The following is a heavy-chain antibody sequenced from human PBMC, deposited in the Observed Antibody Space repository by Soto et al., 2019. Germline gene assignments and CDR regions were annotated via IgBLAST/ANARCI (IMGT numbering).Heavy chain of an antibody. J-gene: IGHJ6*02. D-gene: IGHD2-2*01. CDR1: GFTFSDAW. V-gene: IGHV3-15*01. CDR2: IKSKTDGGTT. Sequence: SLRLSCAASGFTFSDAWMSWVRQAPGKGLEWVGRIKSKTDGGTTDYAAPVKGRFTISRDDSKNTLYLQMNSLKTEDTAVYYCTTPSVVVPAARYYYYGMDVWGQGTTVTVSS. CDR3: TTPSVVVPAARYYYYGMDV.